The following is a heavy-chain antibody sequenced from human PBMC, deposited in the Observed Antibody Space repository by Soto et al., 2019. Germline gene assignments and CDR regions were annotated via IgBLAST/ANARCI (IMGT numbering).Heavy chain of an antibody. Sequence: ASVKVSCKASGYTFTSYDINWVRQATGQGLEWMGWMNPNSGNTGYAQKFQGRVTMTRNTSISTAYMELSSLRSEDTAVYYCARIPTMVRGVMRPQTDYWGQGTLVIVSS. CDR2: MNPNSGNT. D-gene: IGHD3-10*01. J-gene: IGHJ4*02. CDR1: GYTFTSYD. CDR3: ARIPTMVRGVMRPQTDY. V-gene: IGHV1-8*02.